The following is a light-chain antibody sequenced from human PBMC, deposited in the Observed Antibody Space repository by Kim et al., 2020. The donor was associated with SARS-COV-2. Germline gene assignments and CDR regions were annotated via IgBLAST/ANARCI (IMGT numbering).Light chain of an antibody. CDR3: QSYDGSNHWV. CDR1: GGSIASNY. CDR2: EDN. J-gene: IGLJ3*02. V-gene: IGLV6-57*02. Sequence: NFMLTQPHSVSESPGKTVTISCTCSGGSIASNYVQWYQQRPDSVPTTVIYEDNQRLSGVPDRFSGSVDSSSNSASLTISGLKTEDEADYYCQSYDGSNHWVFGGGTQLTVL.